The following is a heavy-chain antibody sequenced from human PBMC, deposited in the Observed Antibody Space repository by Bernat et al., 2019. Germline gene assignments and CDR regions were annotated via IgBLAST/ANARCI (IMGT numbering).Heavy chain of an antibody. CDR1: GGSISSSSYY. Sequence: QLQLQESGPGLVKPSETLSLTCTVSGGSISSSSYYWGWIRQPPGKGLEWIGSIYYSGSTYYNPSLKSRVTISVDTSKNQFSMKLSSVTAAETAVYYCARQDGDYVALFDYWGQGTLVTVSS. CDR3: ARQDGDYVALFDY. D-gene: IGHD4-17*01. CDR2: IYYSGST. J-gene: IGHJ4*02. V-gene: IGHV4-39*01.